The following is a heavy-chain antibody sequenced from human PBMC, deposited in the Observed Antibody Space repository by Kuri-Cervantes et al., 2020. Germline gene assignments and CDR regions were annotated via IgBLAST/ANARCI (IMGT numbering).Heavy chain of an antibody. Sequence: GESLKISCAASGFTFSSYAMHWVRQAPGKGLEWVAVISYDGSNKYYADSVKGRFTISRDNSKNTLFLHMNSLRAEDTAVYYFARDTSKGSSGWFRIDYWGQGTLVTVYS. CDR2: ISYDGSNK. CDR3: ARDTSKGSSGWFRIDY. CDR1: GFTFSSYA. J-gene: IGHJ4*02. D-gene: IGHD6-19*01. V-gene: IGHV3-30-3*01.